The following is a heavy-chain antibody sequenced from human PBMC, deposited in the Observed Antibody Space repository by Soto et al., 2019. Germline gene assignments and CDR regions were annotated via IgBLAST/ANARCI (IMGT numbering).Heavy chain of an antibody. Sequence: QVHLVQSGAEVKKPGASVKVSCKASGYTFTNYDINWVRQAPGQGLEWMGWISTYTGNTNYAQKHQGRGTKTTDTSTSTAYMELRSLRSDDTAVYFWARGYYYGSGRPTPGGMDVWGQGTTVTVSS. J-gene: IGHJ6*02. V-gene: IGHV1-18*01. CDR1: GYTFTNYD. D-gene: IGHD3-10*01. CDR2: ISTYTGNT. CDR3: ARGYYYGSGRPTPGGMDV.